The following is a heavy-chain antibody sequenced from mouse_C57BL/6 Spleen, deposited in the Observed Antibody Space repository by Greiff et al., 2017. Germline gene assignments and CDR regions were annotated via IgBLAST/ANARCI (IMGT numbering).Heavy chain of an antibody. Sequence: QVQLQQSGAELAKPGASVKLSCKASGSTFTSYWMHWVKQRPGQGLEWIGYINPSSGYTKYNQKFKDKATLTADKSSSTAYMQLSSLTYADSAVYYCARYYYGSSSYAMDDWGQGTSVTVSS. J-gene: IGHJ4*01. CDR3: ARYYYGSSSYAMDD. D-gene: IGHD1-1*01. V-gene: IGHV1-7*01. CDR2: INPSSGYT. CDR1: GSTFTSYW.